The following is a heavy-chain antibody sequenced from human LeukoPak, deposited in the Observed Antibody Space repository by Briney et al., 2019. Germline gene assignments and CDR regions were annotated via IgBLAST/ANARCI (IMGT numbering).Heavy chain of an antibody. CDR3: ARGAAGEEASNFGMDV. V-gene: IGHV1-18*01. CDR1: GYTFTNYA. J-gene: IGHJ6*02. Sequence: ASVKVSCKASGYTFTNYAISWVRQAPGKGLGSMGWIRANTNSAQKVQGRVTMTTDTSTSTAYMELRSLRSHDTAVYYCARGAAGEEASNFGMDVWGQGTTVTVSS. D-gene: IGHD3-16*01. CDR2: IRANT.